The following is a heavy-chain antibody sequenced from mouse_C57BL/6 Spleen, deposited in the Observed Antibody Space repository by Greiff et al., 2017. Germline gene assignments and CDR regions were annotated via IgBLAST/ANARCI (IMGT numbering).Heavy chain of an antibody. CDR2: ISDGGSYT. D-gene: IGHD2-3*01. Sequence: EVKVVESGGGLVKPGGSLKLSCAASGFTFSSYAMSWVRQTPEKRLEWVATISDGGSYTYYPDNVKGRFTISRDNAKNNLYLQMSHLKSEDTAMYYCARDRGLLPQYFDVWGTGTTVTVSS. V-gene: IGHV5-4*01. J-gene: IGHJ1*03. CDR1: GFTFSSYA. CDR3: ARDRGLLPQYFDV.